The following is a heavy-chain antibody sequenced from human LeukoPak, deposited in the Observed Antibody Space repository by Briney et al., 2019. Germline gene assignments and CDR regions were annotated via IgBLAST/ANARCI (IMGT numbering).Heavy chain of an antibody. D-gene: IGHD1-1*01. CDR2: ISRSGENT. V-gene: IGHV3-23*01. J-gene: IGHJ3*02. CDR1: EFIFSSYA. Sequence: PGGSLRLSCAASEFIFSSYAMSWVRQAPGKGLEWVSAISRSGENTYYADSVKGRFTISRDNSNNTLYLQMNSLRAEDTAVYYCAKDMGGTSFAFDIWGQGTMVTVSS. CDR3: AKDMGGTSFAFDI.